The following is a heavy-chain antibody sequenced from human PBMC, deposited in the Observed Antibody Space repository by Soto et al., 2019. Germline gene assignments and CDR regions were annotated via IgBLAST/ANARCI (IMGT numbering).Heavy chain of an antibody. D-gene: IGHD3-10*01. CDR1: GGSFSGYY. Sequence: QVQLQQWGAGLLKPSETLSLTCAVYGGSFSGYYWSWIRQPPGKGLEWIGEINQSGRTNYNPSLKSRVTISVDTSENQFSLKLSSVTAADTAVYYCAGTSGTEEYNWFDPWGQGTLVTVSS. J-gene: IGHJ5*02. V-gene: IGHV4-34*01. CDR2: INQSGRT. CDR3: AGTSGTEEYNWFDP.